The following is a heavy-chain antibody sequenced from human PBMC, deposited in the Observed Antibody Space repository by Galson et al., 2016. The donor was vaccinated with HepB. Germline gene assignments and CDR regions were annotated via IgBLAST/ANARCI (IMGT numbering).Heavy chain of an antibody. CDR2: ISGSGNSI. CDR1: GFTFSSYT. J-gene: IGHJ4*02. CDR3: ARSILTGTPLNDY. V-gene: IGHV3-21*06. D-gene: IGHD3-9*01. Sequence: SLRLSCAASGFTFSSYTMNWVRQAPGKGLEWVSSISGSGNSIYNADLVKGRFTISRDNAKNSLYLQMCSLRAEDTAMYYCARSILTGTPLNDYWGQGIQVTVSS.